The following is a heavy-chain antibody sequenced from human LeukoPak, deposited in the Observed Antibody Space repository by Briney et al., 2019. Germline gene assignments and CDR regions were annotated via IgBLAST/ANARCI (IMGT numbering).Heavy chain of an antibody. J-gene: IGHJ4*02. V-gene: IGHV3-74*01. CDR1: GYTFSRYW. CDR3: ARDLSGYDDY. Sequence: GGSLRLSCAASGYTFSRYWIHWVRQAPGKGLVWVSRINTDGTITTYADSVKGRFTISRDNAKNILYLQMNSLRVEDTAVYYCARDLSGYDDYWGQGTLVTVSS. CDR2: INTDGTIT. D-gene: IGHD3-3*01.